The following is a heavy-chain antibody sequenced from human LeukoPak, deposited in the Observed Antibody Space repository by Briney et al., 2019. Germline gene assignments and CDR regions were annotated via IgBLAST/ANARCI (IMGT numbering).Heavy chain of an antibody. D-gene: IGHD3-10*01. Sequence: SETLSLTCTVSGGSVTTYYWSWIRQPPGKGLEWIGYIYNSGSTNYNPSLKSRVTISVDTSKTQFSLKLSSVTTADTAVYYCARGGYYGSGTYYNWFDPWGQGTLVTVSS. CDR3: ARGGYYGSGTYYNWFDP. CDR1: GGSVTTYY. J-gene: IGHJ5*02. CDR2: IYNSGST. V-gene: IGHV4-59*02.